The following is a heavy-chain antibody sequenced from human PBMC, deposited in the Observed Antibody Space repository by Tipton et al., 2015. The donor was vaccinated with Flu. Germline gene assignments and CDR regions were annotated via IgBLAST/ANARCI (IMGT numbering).Heavy chain of an antibody. D-gene: IGHD3-16*01. CDR2: VHQTGTT. V-gene: IGHV4-59*08. CDR3: ARRDFSNYVSEPKNWFDP. CDR1: GGSISSHY. J-gene: IGHJ5*02. Sequence: TLSLTCTVSGGSISSHYWSWIRQPPGKGLEWIGNVHQTGTTYYNPSLRSRVTIAVDRPKNQFSLRLTSVTAADTAVYYCARRDFSNYVSEPKNWFDPWGQGTLVTVSS.